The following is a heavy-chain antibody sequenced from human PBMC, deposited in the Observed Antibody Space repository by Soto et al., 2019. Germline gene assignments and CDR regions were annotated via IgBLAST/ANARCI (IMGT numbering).Heavy chain of an antibody. CDR1: GYIFTRYA. D-gene: IGHD3-3*01. J-gene: IGHJ4*02. CDR2: IDTYNGVT. CDR3: AREKRKDNTGRFWRDLDA. Sequence: ASVKVSCKASGYIFTRYAINWVRQAPGQGPEWMGSIDTYNGVTQYARNVQGRVTMTTDTSTSTAYLELTSLRSDDTAVYYCAREKRKDNTGRFWRDLDAWGQGTRVTVSS. V-gene: IGHV1-18*01.